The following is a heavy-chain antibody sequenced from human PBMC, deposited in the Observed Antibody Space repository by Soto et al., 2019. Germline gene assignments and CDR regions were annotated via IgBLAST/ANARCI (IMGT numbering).Heavy chain of an antibody. CDR1: GDSLRSGDYY. J-gene: IGHJ5*02. CDR2: IYNSGST. D-gene: IGHD6-19*01. CDR3: ARVVDTMAVDH. V-gene: IGHV4-30-4*01. Sequence: QVQLQETGPGLVKPSQTLSLTCTVAGDSLRSGDYYWGWVRKAPGKGLEWIGYIYNSGSTYYEPSLRSRLTISEDLSKNQLSLRLTAVTAADTAVYYCARVVDTMAVDHWGQGILVTVSS.